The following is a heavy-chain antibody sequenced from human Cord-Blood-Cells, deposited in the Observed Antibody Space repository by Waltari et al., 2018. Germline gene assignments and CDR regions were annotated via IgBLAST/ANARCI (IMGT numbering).Heavy chain of an antibody. CDR3: ARDRSGYDGGMP. J-gene: IGHJ4*02. Sequence: EVQLVESGGGLIQPGGSLSLPCSASGFTVSSNYMSWVRQAPGKGLECVSVIYSGGSTYYADSVKGRFTISRDNSKNTLYLQMNSLRAEDTAVYYCARDRSGYDGGMPWGQGTLVTVSS. CDR2: IYSGGST. D-gene: IGHD5-12*01. V-gene: IGHV3-53*01. CDR1: GFTVSSNY.